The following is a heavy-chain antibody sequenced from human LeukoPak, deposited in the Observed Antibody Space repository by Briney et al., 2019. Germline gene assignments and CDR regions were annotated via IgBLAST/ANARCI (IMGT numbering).Heavy chain of an antibody. CDR2: ISGSGGST. CDR1: GFTFSSYG. CDR3: ARDLYSSGYFDY. J-gene: IGHJ4*02. V-gene: IGHV3-23*01. Sequence: PGGSLRLSCAASGFTFSSYGMSWVRQAPGKGLEWVSAISGSGGSTYYADSVKGRFTISRDNSKNTLYLQMNSLRAEDTAVYYCARDLYSSGYFDYWGQGTLVTVSS. D-gene: IGHD6-19*01.